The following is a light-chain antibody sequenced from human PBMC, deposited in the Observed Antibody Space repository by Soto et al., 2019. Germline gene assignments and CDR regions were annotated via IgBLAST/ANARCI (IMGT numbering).Light chain of an antibody. CDR3: AEWDDSLEGVV. CDR2: FDD. J-gene: IGLJ2*01. Sequence: QSVLTQPPSVSEAPRQRVTISCSGSTSNVGNNAVSWYKQLPGEAPKLLIYFDDLLPSGVSARFSASKSGTSASLVISGLQSEDEADYYCAEWDDSLEGVVFGGGTKLTVL. CDR1: TSNVGNNA. V-gene: IGLV1-36*01.